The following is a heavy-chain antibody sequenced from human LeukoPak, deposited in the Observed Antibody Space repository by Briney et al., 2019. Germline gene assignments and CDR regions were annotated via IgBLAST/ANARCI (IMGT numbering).Heavy chain of an antibody. CDR3: ARRDYYYDSGGYFRLTNSFDP. V-gene: IGHV4-34*01. D-gene: IGHD3-22*01. CDR1: GGSISSYY. Sequence: SETLSLTCTVSGGSISSYYWSWIRQPPGKGLEWIGEINHSGSTNYNPSLKSRVTISVDTSKNQFSLKLSSVTAADTAVYYCARRDYYYDSGGYFRLTNSFDPWGQGTLVTVSS. CDR2: INHSGST. J-gene: IGHJ5*02.